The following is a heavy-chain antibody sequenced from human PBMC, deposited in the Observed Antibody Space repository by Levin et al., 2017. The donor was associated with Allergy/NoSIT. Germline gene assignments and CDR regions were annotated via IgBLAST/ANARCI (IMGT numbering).Heavy chain of an antibody. J-gene: IGHJ4*02. CDR2: IGASGGYT. Sequence: GGSLRLSCAASGFTFSNSAMTWVRQAPGKGLEWVSSIGASGGYTYYADSVKGRFTISRDNSKNTLFLQMNSLRVEDTALYYCLKLTSATLFDYWGQGTLVTVSS. CDR1: GFTFSNSA. D-gene: IGHD2-15*01. CDR3: LKLTSATLFDY. V-gene: IGHV3-23*01.